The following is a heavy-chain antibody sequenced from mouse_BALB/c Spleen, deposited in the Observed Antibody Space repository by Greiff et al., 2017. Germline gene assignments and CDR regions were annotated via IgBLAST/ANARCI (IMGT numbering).Heavy chain of an antibody. CDR1: GFTFSSYG. CDR3: ARDEGPYGNYDAMDY. D-gene: IGHD2-1*01. J-gene: IGHJ4*01. CDR2: INSNGGST. V-gene: IGHV5-6-3*01. Sequence: EVKLVESGGGLVQPGGSLKLSCAASGFTFSSYGMSWVRQTPDKRLELVATINSNGGSTYYPDSVKGRFTISRDNAKNTLYLQMSSLKSEDTAMYYCARDEGPYGNYDAMDYWGQGTSVTVSS.